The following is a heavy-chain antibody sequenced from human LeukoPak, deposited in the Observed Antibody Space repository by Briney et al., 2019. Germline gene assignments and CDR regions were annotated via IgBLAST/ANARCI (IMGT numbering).Heavy chain of an antibody. J-gene: IGHJ6*03. CDR1: GFMFSNS. CDR2: ISTSSRNI. V-gene: IGHV3-21*01. CDR3: ARVTVTTFSPTDYMDV. Sequence: GGSLRLSCAASGFMFSNSMNWVRQAPGKGPEWVSCISTSSRNIFQADSVKGRFTISRDNAKNSLYLQMNSLRAEDTAVYYCARVTVTTFSPTDYMDVWGKGTTVTISS. D-gene: IGHD4-17*01.